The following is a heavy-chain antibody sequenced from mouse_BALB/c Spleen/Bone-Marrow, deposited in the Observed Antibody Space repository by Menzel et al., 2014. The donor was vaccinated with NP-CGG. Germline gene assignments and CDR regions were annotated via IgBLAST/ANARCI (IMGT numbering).Heavy chain of an antibody. CDR1: GYAFSNSW. CDR3: ARSDGYRALDY. J-gene: IGHJ4*01. D-gene: IGHD2-3*01. V-gene: IGHV1-82*01. CDR2: IYPGDGDT. Sequence: QVQLQQPGPELVKPGASVRISCKASGYAFSNSWMNWVKQRPGQGLEWIGRIYPGDGDTYYNGKFKGKATLTADKSSSTAYIQLSSLTSVDSAVYFCARSDGYRALDYWGQGTPVTGSS.